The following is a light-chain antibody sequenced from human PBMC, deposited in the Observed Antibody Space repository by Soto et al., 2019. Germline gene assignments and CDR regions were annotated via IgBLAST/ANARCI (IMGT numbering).Light chain of an antibody. J-gene: IGKJ1*01. Sequence: EIVLTQSPGTLSLSPGERATLSCRASQSVTGNYLAWYQQKPGQAPRLLIYGTSSRATGIPDRFSGSGSGTDFSLTISRLEPEDSAVYYCQHGAPSWTFGQGTKVEIK. V-gene: IGKV3-20*01. CDR2: GTS. CDR1: QSVTGNY. CDR3: QHGAPSWT.